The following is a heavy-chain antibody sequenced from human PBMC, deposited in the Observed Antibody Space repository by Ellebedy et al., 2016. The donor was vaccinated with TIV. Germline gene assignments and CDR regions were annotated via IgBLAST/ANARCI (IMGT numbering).Heavy chain of an antibody. CDR3: ARGLDNY. CDR1: GFTFSSYS. CDR2: ISSSSTT. D-gene: IGHD3/OR15-3a*01. Sequence: LSLTCAASGFTFSSYSMNWVRQAPGEGLEWVSYISSSSTTKYADSVKGRFTISRDNAKNSLYLQMNNLRDEDTAVYYCARGLDNYWGQGTLVAVSS. V-gene: IGHV3-48*02. J-gene: IGHJ4*02.